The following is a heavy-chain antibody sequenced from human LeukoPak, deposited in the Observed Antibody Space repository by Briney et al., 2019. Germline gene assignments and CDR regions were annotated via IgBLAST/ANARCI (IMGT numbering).Heavy chain of an antibody. D-gene: IGHD1-26*01. CDR2: INHSGGT. CDR1: GGSFSGYY. CDR3: AAAPISGSSKYYFDY. V-gene: IGHV4-34*01. Sequence: SETLSLTCAVYGGSFSGYYWSWIRQSPGKGLEWIGEINHSGGTNYNPSLKSRVTISVDTSKNQFSLKLSSVTAADTAVYYCAAAPISGSSKYYFDYWGQGTLVTVSS. J-gene: IGHJ4*02.